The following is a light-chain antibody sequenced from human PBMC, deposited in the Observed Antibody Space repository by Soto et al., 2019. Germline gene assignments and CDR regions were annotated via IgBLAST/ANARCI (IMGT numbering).Light chain of an antibody. CDR1: QILLHSNGYNY. Sequence: DIVMTQSPLSLPVTPLEPASISCXCSQILLHSNGYNYLDWYLQKPGQSPQLLIYLGSNRASGVPDRFSGSGSGTDFTLKISRVEAEDVGVYYCMQALQTRTFGQGTKVDI. CDR3: MQALQTRT. J-gene: IGKJ1*01. V-gene: IGKV2-28*01. CDR2: LGS.